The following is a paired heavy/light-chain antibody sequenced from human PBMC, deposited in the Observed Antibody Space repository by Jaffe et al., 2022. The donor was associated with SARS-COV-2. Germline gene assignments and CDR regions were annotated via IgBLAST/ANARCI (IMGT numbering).Heavy chain of an antibody. CDR3: AIPPGYSYGQGRGDDAFDI. J-gene: IGHJ3*02. Sequence: EVQLVQSGAEVKKPGESLKISCKGSGYSFTSYWIGWVRQMPGKGLEWMGIIYPGDSDTRYSPSFQGQVTISADKSISTAYLQWSSLKASDTAMYYCAIPPGYSYGQGRGDDAFDIWGQGTMVTVSS. CDR1: GYSFTSYW. D-gene: IGHD5-18*01. CDR2: IYPGDSDT. V-gene: IGHV5-51*01.
Light chain of an antibody. J-gene: IGKJ1*01. CDR2: KVS. CDR1: QSLVYSDGNTY. Sequence: DVVMTQSPLSLPVTLGQPASISCRSSQSLVYSDGNTYLNWFQQRPGQSPRRLIYKVSNRDSGVPDRFSGSGSGTDFTLKISRVEAEDVGVYYCMQGTHWPSTFGQGTKVEIK. V-gene: IGKV2-30*01. CDR3: MQGTHWPST.